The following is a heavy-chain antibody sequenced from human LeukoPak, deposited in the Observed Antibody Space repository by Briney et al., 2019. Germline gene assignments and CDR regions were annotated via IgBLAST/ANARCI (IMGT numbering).Heavy chain of an antibody. V-gene: IGHV3-23*01. CDR3: ARRHYYDSSGYAWFDP. J-gene: IGHJ5*02. Sequence: PGGSLRLSCAASGFTLRSHAMSWVRQAPGKGLEWVSGISGSGGSTYYVDSVKGRFTISRDNSKNTLYLQMNSLRAEDTAVYYCARRHYYDSSGYAWFDPWGQGTLVTVSS. D-gene: IGHD3-22*01. CDR1: GFTLRSHA. CDR2: ISGSGGST.